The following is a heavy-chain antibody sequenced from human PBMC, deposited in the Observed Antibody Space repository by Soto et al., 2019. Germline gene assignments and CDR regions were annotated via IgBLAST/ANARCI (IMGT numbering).Heavy chain of an antibody. D-gene: IGHD1-26*01. Sequence: GGSMRLSCAASGFTISSYVRHWVRPATGKGLEWVAVIWYDGSNKYYADSVKGRFTISRDNSKNTLYLQMNSLRAEDTAVYYCARDGSYYSNYFDYWGQGTLVTVSS. CDR1: GFTISSYV. CDR3: ARDGSYYSNYFDY. J-gene: IGHJ4*02. V-gene: IGHV3-33*01. CDR2: IWYDGSNK.